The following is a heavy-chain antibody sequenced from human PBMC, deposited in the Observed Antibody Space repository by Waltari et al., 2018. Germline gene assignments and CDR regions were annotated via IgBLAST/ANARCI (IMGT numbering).Heavy chain of an antibody. CDR1: GYSFTSYW. CDR3: ARSSTGGDYYDSLTYFDY. Sequence: EVQLVQSGAEVKKPGESLKISCKGSGYSFTSYWIGWVRQMPGKGLEWMGIIYPGDSDTRYSPSFQGQVTISADKSISTAYLQWSSLKASDTAMYYCARSSTGGDYYDSLTYFDYWGQGTLVTVSS. CDR2: IYPGDSDT. D-gene: IGHD3-22*01. V-gene: IGHV5-51*03. J-gene: IGHJ4*02.